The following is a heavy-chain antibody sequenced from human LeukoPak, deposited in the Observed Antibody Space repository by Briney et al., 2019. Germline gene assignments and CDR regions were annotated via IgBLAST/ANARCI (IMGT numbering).Heavy chain of an antibody. CDR2: IYSGGST. CDR3: AKGGLVHRFDP. CDR1: GFTVSSNY. V-gene: IGHV3-53*01. Sequence: GGSLRLSCAASGFTVSSNYMSWVRQAPGKGLEWVSVIYSGGSTYYADSVKGRFTISRDNSKNTLYLQMNSLRADDTAVYYCAKGGLVHRFDPWGQGTLVTVSS. J-gene: IGHJ5*02.